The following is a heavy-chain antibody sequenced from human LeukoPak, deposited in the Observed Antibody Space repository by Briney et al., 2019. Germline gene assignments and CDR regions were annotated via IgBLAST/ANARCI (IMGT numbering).Heavy chain of an antibody. Sequence: SETLSLTCTVSGCSISSYYWSWIRQPPGQGLEWIGYIYHSGDTNYHPPLKHRVTISVGTPKDQLPLKRSSVTASDTAVYYCSRAPNTSKALDIWGQGTMVSVSS. J-gene: IGHJ3*02. CDR2: IYHSGDT. CDR1: GCSISSYY. D-gene: IGHD2-2*01. CDR3: SRAPNTSKALDI. V-gene: IGHV4-59*01.